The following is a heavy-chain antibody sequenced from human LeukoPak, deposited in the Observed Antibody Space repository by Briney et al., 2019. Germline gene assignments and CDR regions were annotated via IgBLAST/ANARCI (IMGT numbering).Heavy chain of an antibody. CDR2: IYSGGST. Sequence: GGSLRLSCAASGFTVSTHYMTWGRQAPGKGLEWVSVIYSGGSTYYADSVTGRFTISRDNSKNTLYLQMNSLRTEDTAVYYCARLPNYWGQGTLVTVSS. J-gene: IGHJ4*02. CDR3: ARLPNY. CDR1: GFTVSTHY. V-gene: IGHV3-66*02.